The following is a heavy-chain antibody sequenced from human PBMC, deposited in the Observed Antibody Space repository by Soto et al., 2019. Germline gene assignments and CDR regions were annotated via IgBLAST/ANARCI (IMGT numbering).Heavy chain of an antibody. Sequence: GGPLRLSCAVSGFTFNTYGMSWVRQPPGKGLEWVSSISGSGGSAYYADSVKGRFTISRDNSKNTLYLQMNSLRAEDTAVYYCAKGLQFLEWLFDYWGQGTLVTVSS. V-gene: IGHV3-23*01. CDR1: GFTFNTYG. CDR2: ISGSGGSA. CDR3: AKGLQFLEWLFDY. J-gene: IGHJ4*02. D-gene: IGHD3-3*01.